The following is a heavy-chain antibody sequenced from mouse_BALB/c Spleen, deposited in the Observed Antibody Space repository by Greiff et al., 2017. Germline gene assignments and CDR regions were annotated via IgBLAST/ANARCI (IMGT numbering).Heavy chain of an antibody. J-gene: IGHJ2*01. CDR2: IWAGGST. CDR3: ARDPTGRYYFDY. Sequence: VKLVESGPGLVAPSQSLSITCTVSGFSLTSYGVHWVRQPPGKGLEWLGVIWAGGSTNYNSALMSRLSISKDNSKSQVFLKMNSLQTDDTAMYYCARDPTGRYYFDYWGQGTTLTVSS. CDR1: GFSLTSYG. D-gene: IGHD4-1*02. V-gene: IGHV2-9*02.